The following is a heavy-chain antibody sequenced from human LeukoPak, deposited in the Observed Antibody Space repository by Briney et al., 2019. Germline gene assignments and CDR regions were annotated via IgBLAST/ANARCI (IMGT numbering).Heavy chain of an antibody. CDR3: ARVEGKNDFWNDYKYYGMDV. CDR1: GFTFSSYS. CDR2: ISSSSSYI. D-gene: IGHD3-3*01. Sequence: GGSLRLSCAASGFTFSSYSMNWVRQAPGKGLEWVSSISSSSSYIYYADSVKGRFTISRDNSKNTLYLQMNSLRAEDTAVYYCARVEGKNDFWNDYKYYGMDVWGQGTTISVSS. J-gene: IGHJ6*02. V-gene: IGHV3-21*04.